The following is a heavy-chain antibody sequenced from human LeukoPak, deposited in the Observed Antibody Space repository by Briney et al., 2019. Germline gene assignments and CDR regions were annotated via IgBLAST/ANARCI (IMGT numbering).Heavy chain of an antibody. CDR3: ARDDSCGWYGNFDY. V-gene: IGHV1-2*02. J-gene: IGHJ4*02. Sequence: ASVKVSCKVSGNTFTDYHMRWEGQAPGEGHEWMGWINPNSGGTNYAQKFQGRVTMTRDTSISTAYMELSRLRSDDTAVYYCARDDSCGWYGNFDYWGQGTLVTVSS. CDR2: INPNSGGT. D-gene: IGHD6-19*01. CDR1: GNTFTDYH.